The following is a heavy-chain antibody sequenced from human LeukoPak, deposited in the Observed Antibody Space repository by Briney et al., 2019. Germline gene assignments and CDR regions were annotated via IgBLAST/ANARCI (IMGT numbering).Heavy chain of an antibody. J-gene: IGHJ1*01. Sequence: GGSLRLYCAASGFTFSSYWMSWVRQAPGKGLEWVANIKQDGSEKYYVDSVKGRFTISRDNAKNSLYLQMNSLRAEDTAVYYCARSRCSSTSCLYFQHWGQGTLVTVSS. V-gene: IGHV3-7*03. D-gene: IGHD2-2*01. CDR2: IKQDGSEK. CDR3: ARSRCSSTSCLYFQH. CDR1: GFTFSSYW.